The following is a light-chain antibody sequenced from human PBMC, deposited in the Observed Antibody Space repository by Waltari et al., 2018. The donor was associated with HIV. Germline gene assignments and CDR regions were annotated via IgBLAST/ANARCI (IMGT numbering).Light chain of an antibody. CDR3: QQYYSIPLT. J-gene: IGKJ4*01. CDR1: QNVLYSSDNKNY. CDR2: WAS. Sequence: DIVMTQSPDSLAVSLGERASINCKSSQNVLYSSDNKNYLAWYQHKPGQPPKLLLYWASTRESGVPDRFSGGGSGTDFTLTISSLQAEDVAVYYCQQYYSIPLTFGGGTKVEIK. V-gene: IGKV4-1*01.